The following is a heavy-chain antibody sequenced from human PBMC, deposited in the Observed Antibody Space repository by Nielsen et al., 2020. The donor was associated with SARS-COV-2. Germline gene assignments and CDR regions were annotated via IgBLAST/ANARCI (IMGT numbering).Heavy chain of an antibody. CDR1: GFTFSTYG. CDR2: ISYDGSDE. CDR3: AKDVWSGAHQIGPDY. V-gene: IGHV3-30*18. Sequence: GESLKISCAASGFTFSTYGIHWVRQAPGKGLECVATISYDGSDEHYADSVKGRFTISRDNSKNTLYLQLTSLRADDTAVYHCAKDVWSGAHQIGPDYWGQGTLVTVSS. J-gene: IGHJ4*02. D-gene: IGHD3-3*01.